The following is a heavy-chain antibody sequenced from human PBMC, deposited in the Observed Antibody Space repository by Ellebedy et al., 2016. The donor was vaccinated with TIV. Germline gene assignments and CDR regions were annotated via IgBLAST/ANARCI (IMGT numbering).Heavy chain of an antibody. J-gene: IGHJ6*02. D-gene: IGHD3-10*01. CDR1: GFTFSSYA. CDR3: VKGGSGSYHDYYGMDV. Sequence: GESLKISCSASGFTFSSYAMHWVRQAPGKGLEYVSAISSNGGSTYYADSVKGRFTISRDNSKNTLYLQMSSLRAEDTAVYYCVKGGSGSYHDYYGMDVWGQGTTVTVSS. V-gene: IGHV3-64D*06. CDR2: ISSNGGST.